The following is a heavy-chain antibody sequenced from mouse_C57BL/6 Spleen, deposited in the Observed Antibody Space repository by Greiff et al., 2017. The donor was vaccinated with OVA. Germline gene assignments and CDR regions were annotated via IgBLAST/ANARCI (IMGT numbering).Heavy chain of an antibody. Sequence: QVQLQQPGAELVMPGASVKLSCKASGYTFTSYWMHWVKQRPGQGLEWIGEIDPSDSYTNYNQKFKGKSTLTVDKSSSTAYMQLSSLTSEDSAVYYCARSTIYGNYDYWGQGTTLTVSS. CDR1: GYTFTSYW. V-gene: IGHV1-69*01. J-gene: IGHJ2*01. CDR2: IDPSDSYT. CDR3: ARSTIYGNYDY. D-gene: IGHD2-1*01.